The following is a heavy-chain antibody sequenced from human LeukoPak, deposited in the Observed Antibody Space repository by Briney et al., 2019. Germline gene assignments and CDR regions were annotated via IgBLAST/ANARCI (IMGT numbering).Heavy chain of an antibody. V-gene: IGHV4-59*01. CDR1: GGSISSYY. D-gene: IGHD2-15*01. J-gene: IGHJ6*02. CDR2: VDYRGNT. CDR3: ARVEVGAANRQWYGMDV. Sequence: SETLSLTCTISGGSISSYYCSWIRQPPGKGLEWIGYVDYRGNTNYNPSLKSRVTISIDTSKSLFSLKLNSVTAADTAVYYCARVEVGAANRQWYGMDVWGQGTTVTVSS.